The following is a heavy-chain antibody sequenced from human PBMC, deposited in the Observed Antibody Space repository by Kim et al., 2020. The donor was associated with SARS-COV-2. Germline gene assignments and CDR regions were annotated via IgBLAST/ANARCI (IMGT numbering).Heavy chain of an antibody. D-gene: IGHD3-16*01. J-gene: IGHJ6*02. CDR3: ARVGYDYVWGSYSDYYYYYGVDV. CDR2: ISSSSSYT. V-gene: IGHV3-11*05. Sequence: GGSLRLSCAASGFTFSDYYMSWIRQAPGKGLEWVSYISSSSSYTNYADSVKGRFTNSRDNAKNSLYLQMNSLRAEDTAVYYCARVGYDYVWGSYSDYYYYYGVDVWGQGTTVTVSS. CDR1: GFTFSDYY.